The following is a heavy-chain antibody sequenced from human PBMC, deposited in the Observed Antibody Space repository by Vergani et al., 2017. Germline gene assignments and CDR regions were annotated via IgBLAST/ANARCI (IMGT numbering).Heavy chain of an antibody. Sequence: QVQLVESGGGVVQPGRSLRLSCAASGFTFSSYAMHWVRQAPGKGLEWVAVISYDGSNKYYADSVKGRFTISRDNSKNTLYLQMNSLRAEDTAVYYCAGEPVAGPYNFDYWGQGTLVTVSS. CDR2: ISYDGSNK. CDR3: AGEPVAGPYNFDY. V-gene: IGHV3-30*01. CDR1: GFTFSSYA. D-gene: IGHD6-19*01. J-gene: IGHJ4*02.